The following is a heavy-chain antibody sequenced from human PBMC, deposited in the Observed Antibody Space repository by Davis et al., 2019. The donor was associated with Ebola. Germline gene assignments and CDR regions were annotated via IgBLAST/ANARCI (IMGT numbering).Heavy chain of an antibody. V-gene: IGHV3-74*01. Sequence: GESLKISCAASGFIFSSYTMNWVRQAPGKGLVWVSRINSDGSSTSYADSVKGRFTISRDDSKNTLYLQMNSLKTEDTAVYSCTTGSLGYSSGWYLKPFDYWGQGTLVTVSS. CDR2: INSDGSST. D-gene: IGHD6-19*01. CDR3: TTGSLGYSSGWYLKPFDY. J-gene: IGHJ4*02. CDR1: GFIFSSYT.